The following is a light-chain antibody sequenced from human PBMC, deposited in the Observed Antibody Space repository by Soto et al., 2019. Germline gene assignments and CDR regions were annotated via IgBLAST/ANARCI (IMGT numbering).Light chain of an antibody. CDR2: AAS. CDR3: LQDFAYPLT. J-gene: IGKJ4*01. CDR1: QGVSND. V-gene: IGKV1-6*01. Sequence: AIQMTQSPSSLSASVGDRVTITCRASQGVSNDVGWYQQKPGKAPRLLIYAASTLQSGVPSRFSGSLSDTDFTLPSSSLQPEDFATYYCLQDFAYPLTFGGGTKVEIK.